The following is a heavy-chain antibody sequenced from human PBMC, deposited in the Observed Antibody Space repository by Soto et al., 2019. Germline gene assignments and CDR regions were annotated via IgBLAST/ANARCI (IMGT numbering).Heavy chain of an antibody. CDR3: ARGGGRGYSYRYGIRDDAFNL. D-gene: IGHD5-18*01. CDR1: GGSFSGYY. Sequence: SETLSLTCAVYGGSFSGYYWSWIRQPPGKGLEWIGEINHLGRTNYNPSRKSRVTILVDKSKNQFSLKMNSVTAADTAVYFCARGGGRGYSYRYGIRDDAFNLWGQGTMVTVSS. J-gene: IGHJ3*01. CDR2: INHLGRT. V-gene: IGHV4-34*01.